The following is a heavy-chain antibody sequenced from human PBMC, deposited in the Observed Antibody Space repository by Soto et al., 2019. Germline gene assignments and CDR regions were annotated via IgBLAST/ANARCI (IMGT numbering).Heavy chain of an antibody. V-gene: IGHV3-74*01. CDR3: ARPYCSGGSCSSPPDF. J-gene: IGHJ4*02. Sequence: EVQLVESGGGLVQPGGSLTLSCAASGIRLSTFWVNWVRQTPGEGLVWVSRINVDGSKTDYADSVRGRFTISRDNAKNTVYLQMNSLRAEDTAIYYCARPYCSGGSCSSPPDFWGQGTLVTVSS. CDR2: INVDGSKT. CDR1: GIRLSTFW. D-gene: IGHD2-15*01.